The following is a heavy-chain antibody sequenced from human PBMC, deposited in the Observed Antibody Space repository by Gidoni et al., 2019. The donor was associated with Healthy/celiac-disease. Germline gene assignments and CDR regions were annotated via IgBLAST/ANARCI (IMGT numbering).Heavy chain of an antibody. D-gene: IGHD6-19*01. Sequence: QVQLVESGGGVVQPGRSLRLSCAASGSPFSSYGMHCVRQAPGKGLEWLAVISYDGSNKYYADSVKGRFTISRDNSKNTLYLQMNSLRAEDTAVYYCAKDSYSSGWYRLDYWGQGTLVTVSS. CDR1: GSPFSSYG. J-gene: IGHJ4*02. CDR3: AKDSYSSGWYRLDY. CDR2: ISYDGSNK. V-gene: IGHV3-30*18.